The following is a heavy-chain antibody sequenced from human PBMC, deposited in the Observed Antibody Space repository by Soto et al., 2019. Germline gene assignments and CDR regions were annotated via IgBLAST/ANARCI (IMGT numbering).Heavy chain of an antibody. CDR3: ARDRHNNFFDP. CDR2: IYHSGST. D-gene: IGHD6-6*01. J-gene: IGHJ5*02. CDR1: GGSSSSSDW. Sequence: SETLSLTCAVSGGSSSSSDWWSWVRQPPGKGLEWIGEIYHSGSTNYNPSLKSRVAISLDTSKSQFSLTLHSVTAADTAIYYCARDRHNNFFDPWGQGTLVTVSS. V-gene: IGHV4-4*02.